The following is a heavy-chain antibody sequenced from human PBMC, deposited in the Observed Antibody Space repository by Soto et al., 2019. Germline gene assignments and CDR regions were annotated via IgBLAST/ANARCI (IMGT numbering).Heavy chain of an antibody. CDR1: GGSFSGYY. CDR2: INHSGST. CDR3: AADPGIAAAEGYYYYGMDV. J-gene: IGHJ6*02. Sequence: SETLSLTCAVYGGSFSGYYWSWIRQPPGKGLEWIGEINHSGSTNYNPSPKSRVTISVDTSKNQFSLKLSSVTAADTAVYYCAADPGIAAAEGYYYYGMDVWGQGTTVTVSS. V-gene: IGHV4-34*01. D-gene: IGHD6-13*01.